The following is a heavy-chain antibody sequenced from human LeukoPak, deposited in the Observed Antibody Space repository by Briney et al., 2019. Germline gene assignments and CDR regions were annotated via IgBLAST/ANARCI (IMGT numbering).Heavy chain of an antibody. J-gene: IGHJ4*02. V-gene: IGHV4-39*01. CDR2: INYSGNT. D-gene: IGHD3/OR15-3a*01. Sequence: SETLSLTCTVSGGSISSSSDYWGWIRQPPGKGLEWIGSINYSGNTYYNPSLKSRVTISVDTSKNQFSLKLSSVTAADTAVYYCARQTGSGLFILPGGQGTLVTVSS. CDR3: ARQTGSGLFILP. CDR1: GGSISSSSDY.